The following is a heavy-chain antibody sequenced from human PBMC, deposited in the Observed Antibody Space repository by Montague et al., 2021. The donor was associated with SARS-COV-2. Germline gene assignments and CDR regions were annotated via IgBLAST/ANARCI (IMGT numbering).Heavy chain of an antibody. Sequence: SDSLSLACSVSGDSISTYHWSWIRQPAGKGLEWIGRIYNSGLSNSNPSLKSRVTISVDTSKNQLSLKLSSVTAADTAIYYCSCIESSSRKGTFDYWGHGTLVTVSS. J-gene: IGHJ4*01. CDR2: IYNSGLS. V-gene: IGHV4-4*07. CDR1: GDSISTYH. D-gene: IGHD2-21*01. CDR3: SCIESSSRKGTFDY.